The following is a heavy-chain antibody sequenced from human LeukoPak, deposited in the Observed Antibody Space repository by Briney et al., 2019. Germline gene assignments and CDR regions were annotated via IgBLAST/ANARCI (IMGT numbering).Heavy chain of an antibody. Sequence: VGCLRLSCTASGFTPSGDLMSWVCPAPREGVVWVSRIKFDVSITTYADSVKGRFTISRDIAKNTLYLQMNSRRAEDTAVYYCTKSDWFDPCGQGTVVTVSS. CDR3: TKSDWFDP. V-gene: IGHV3-74*03. CDR2: IKFDVSIT. J-gene: IGHJ5*02. CDR1: GFTPSGDL.